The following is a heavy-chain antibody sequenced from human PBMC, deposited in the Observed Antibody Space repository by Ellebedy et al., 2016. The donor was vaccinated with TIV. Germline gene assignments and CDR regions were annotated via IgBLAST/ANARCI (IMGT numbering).Heavy chain of an antibody. J-gene: IGHJ4*02. D-gene: IGHD1-26*01. CDR3: ARDMGGSYYY. Sequence: GGSLRLXCAVSEFTLSDYYMSWMRQAPGKGLEWVSYIRGGIHYADSVKGRFTISRDNAKNSLYLQMSSLRIDDTAVYYCARDMGGSYYYWGQGTLVTVSS. V-gene: IGHV3-11*04. CDR1: EFTLSDYY. CDR2: IRGGI.